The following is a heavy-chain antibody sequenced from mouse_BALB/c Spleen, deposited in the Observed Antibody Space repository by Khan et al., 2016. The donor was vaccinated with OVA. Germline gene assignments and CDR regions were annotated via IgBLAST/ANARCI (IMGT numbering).Heavy chain of an antibody. D-gene: IGHD1-1*01. CDR3: ARYGNHCYFDC. CDR1: GYTFSSYW. J-gene: IGHJ1*01. Sequence: QVQLKESGAELMKPGASVKISCKATGYTFSSYWIEWVKQRPGHGLEWIGEILPGSGSTNYNEKFKGKATFTADTSSNTVYMQLSSLTSDDSAVYYCARYGNHCYFDCWGEGTTVTVSS. V-gene: IGHV1-9*01. CDR2: ILPGSGST.